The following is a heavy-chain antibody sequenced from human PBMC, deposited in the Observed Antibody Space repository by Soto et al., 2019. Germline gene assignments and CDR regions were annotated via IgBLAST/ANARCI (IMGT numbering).Heavy chain of an antibody. CDR2: ISAYNGST. V-gene: IGHV1-18*01. Sequence: ASVKVSCKASGYTFTSYGISWVRQAPGQGLEWMGWISAYNGSTNYAQKLQGRVTMTTDTSTSTAYMELRSLRSDDTAVYYCARTQIGVVILDYWGQGTLVTVSS. CDR3: ARTQIGVVILDY. D-gene: IGHD3-3*01. J-gene: IGHJ4*02. CDR1: GYTFTSYG.